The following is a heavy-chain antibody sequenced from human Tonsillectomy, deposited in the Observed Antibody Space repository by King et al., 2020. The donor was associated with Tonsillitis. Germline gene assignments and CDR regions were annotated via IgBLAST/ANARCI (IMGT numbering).Heavy chain of an antibody. D-gene: IGHD4-11*01. J-gene: IGHJ6*03. CDR3: ARESRDYTNYGQYYSYMDV. Sequence: QLQESGPGLVKPSETLSLTCTVSGGSISSNYWNWVRQPPGKGLEWIGYIYYSGAINYNPSLESRVTISLDTSKNQFSLNLTSVTDADTAVYYCARESRDYTNYGQYYSYMDVWGKGTTVTVSS. V-gene: IGHV4-59*01. CDR2: IYYSGAI. CDR1: GGSISSNY.